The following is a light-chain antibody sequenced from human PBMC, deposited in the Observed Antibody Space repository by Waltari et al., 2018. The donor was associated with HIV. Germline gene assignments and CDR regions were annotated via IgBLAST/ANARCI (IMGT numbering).Light chain of an antibody. CDR2: SNN. Sequence: QSVLTQPPSASGTPGQRVTISCSGSSSNLGSNYLYWYQQLPGTAPKLLIYSNNQRPSGVPDRISGSKSGTSASLAISGLQSVDEADYYSAAWDDSLNAWVFGGGTKLTVL. V-gene: IGLV1-44*01. CDR3: AAWDDSLNAWV. J-gene: IGLJ3*02. CDR1: SSNLGSNY.